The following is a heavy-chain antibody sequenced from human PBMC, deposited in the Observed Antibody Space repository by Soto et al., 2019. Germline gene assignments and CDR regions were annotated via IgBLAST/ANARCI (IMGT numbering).Heavy chain of an antibody. V-gene: IGHV4-59*08. Sequence: SETLSLTCTVSGGSISSYYWSWIRQPPGKGLEWIGYIYYSGSTNYNPSLKSRVTISVDTSKNQFSLRLSSLTAADTAVYYCARLLRYSGSYYFDYWGQGTLVTVSS. D-gene: IGHD1-26*01. CDR2: IYYSGST. CDR1: GGSISSYY. CDR3: ARLLRYSGSYYFDY. J-gene: IGHJ4*02.